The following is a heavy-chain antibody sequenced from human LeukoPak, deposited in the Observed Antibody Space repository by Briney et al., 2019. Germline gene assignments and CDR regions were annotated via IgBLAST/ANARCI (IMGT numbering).Heavy chain of an antibody. D-gene: IGHD2-2*01. CDR2: INPNSGGT. V-gene: IGHV1-2*02. Sequence: ASVKVSCKASGYTFTGYYMHWVRQAPGQGLEWMGWINPNSGGTNYAQKFQGRVTMTRDTSISTAYMELSRLRSDDTAVYYCARGARRGRFSDLGYCSSTSCLNFDYWGQGTPVTVSS. CDR3: ARGARRGRFSDLGYCSSTSCLNFDY. CDR1: GYTFTGYY. J-gene: IGHJ4*02.